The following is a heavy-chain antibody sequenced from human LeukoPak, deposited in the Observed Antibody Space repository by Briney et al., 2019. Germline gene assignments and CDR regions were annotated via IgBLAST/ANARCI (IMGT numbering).Heavy chain of an antibody. J-gene: IGHJ6*02. V-gene: IGHV3-64D*06. CDR3: VKGMEDYDILTGVLDV. Sequence: GGSLRLSCSASGFTFSSYAMHWVRQAPGKGLEYVSAISSNGGSTYYADSVKGRFTISRDNSKNTLYLQMSSLKAEDTAVYYCVKGMEDYDILTGVLDVWGQGTTVTVSS. CDR2: ISSNGGST. D-gene: IGHD3-9*01. CDR1: GFTFSSYA.